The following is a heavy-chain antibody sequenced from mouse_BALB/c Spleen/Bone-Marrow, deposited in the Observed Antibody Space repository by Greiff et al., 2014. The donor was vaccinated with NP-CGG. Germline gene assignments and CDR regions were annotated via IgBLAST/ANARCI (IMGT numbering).Heavy chain of an antibody. CDR2: IYYSGTI. CDR3: ARELYYFDY. Sequence: EVQLQQSGPGLVKPSQTVSLTCTVTGISITTGNYRWSWIRQSPGNKLEWIGYIYYSGTITYNPSLTSRTTITRGTSKNQFFLEMNSLTAEDTATYYCARELYYFDYWGQGTTLTVSS. CDR1: GISITTGNYR. V-gene: IGHV3-5*02. J-gene: IGHJ2*01.